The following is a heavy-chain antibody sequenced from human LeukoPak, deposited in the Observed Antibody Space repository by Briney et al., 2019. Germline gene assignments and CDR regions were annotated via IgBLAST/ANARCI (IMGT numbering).Heavy chain of an antibody. CDR1: GFTFSNYW. J-gene: IGHJ4*02. CDR3: ARDRRYSYIDY. CDR2: IKQDGSEK. Sequence: PGGSLRLSCAASGFTFSNYWMSWVRQAPGKGLEWVANIKQDGSEKYYVDSVKGRFTISRDNAKNSLYLQMNSLRAEDTAVYYCARDRRYSYIDYWGQGTLVTVSS. D-gene: IGHD5-18*01. V-gene: IGHV3-7*04.